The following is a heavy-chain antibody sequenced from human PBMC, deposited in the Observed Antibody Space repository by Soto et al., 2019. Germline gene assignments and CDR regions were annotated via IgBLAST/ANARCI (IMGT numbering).Heavy chain of an antibody. CDR2: INHSGST. CDR3: ARGYCSSTNCYLRGRYYGMDV. CDR1: GGSFSGYY. Sequence: QVQLQQWGAGLLKPSETLSLTCAVYGGSFSGYYWSWIRQPPGKGLEWIGEINHSGSTNYNPSLNSRVTISVDTSKNQFSLQLSSVTAADTAVYYCARGYCSSTNCYLRGRYYGMDVWGQGTTVTVSS. D-gene: IGHD2-2*01. J-gene: IGHJ6*02. V-gene: IGHV4-34*01.